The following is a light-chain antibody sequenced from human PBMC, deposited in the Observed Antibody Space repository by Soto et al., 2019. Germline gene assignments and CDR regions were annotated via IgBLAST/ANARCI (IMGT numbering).Light chain of an antibody. CDR1: QSVSSSY. Sequence: EIVLTQSPGTLSLSPGERATLSCRASQSVSSSYLAWYQQKPGQAPRLLIYGASSRATGIPDRFSGSGSGTDFTLTISRLEPEDFAVYSSQQYGSSPGFTFGPGTKVDIK. CDR2: GAS. CDR3: QQYGSSPGFT. V-gene: IGKV3-20*01. J-gene: IGKJ3*01.